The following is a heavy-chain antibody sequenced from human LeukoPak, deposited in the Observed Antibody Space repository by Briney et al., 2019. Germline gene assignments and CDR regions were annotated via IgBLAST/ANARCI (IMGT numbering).Heavy chain of an antibody. CDR3: EQQDGDY. V-gene: IGHV3-30-3*01. CDR2: ISYDGSNK. CDR1: GFTFSSYA. D-gene: IGHD5-24*01. Sequence: QSGGSLRLSCAASGFTFSSYAMHWVRQAPGKGLEWVAVISYDGSNKYYADSVKGRFTISRDNSKNTLYLQTNSLRAEDTAVYYCEQQDGDYWGQGTLVTVSP. J-gene: IGHJ4*02.